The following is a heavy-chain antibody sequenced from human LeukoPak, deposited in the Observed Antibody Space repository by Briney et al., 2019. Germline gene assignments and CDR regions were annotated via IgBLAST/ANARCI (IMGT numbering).Heavy chain of an antibody. Sequence: ASVKVSCKASGYTFTGYYMHWVRQAPGQGLEWMGWINPSSGGTNYAQKFQGRVTMTRDTSISTAYMELSRLRSDDTAVYYCARDPAFIVVVPAAINWFDPWGQGTLVTVSS. CDR1: GYTFTGYY. CDR3: ARDPAFIVVVPAAINWFDP. CDR2: INPSSGGT. V-gene: IGHV1-2*02. J-gene: IGHJ5*02. D-gene: IGHD2-2*02.